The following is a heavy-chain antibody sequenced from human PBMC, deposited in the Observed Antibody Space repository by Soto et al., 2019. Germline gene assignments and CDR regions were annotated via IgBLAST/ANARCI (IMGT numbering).Heavy chain of an antibody. CDR2: ISGSGGST. Sequence: EVQLLESGGGLIQPGGSLRLSCAASEFTFSSYAMSWVRQAPGKGLEWVSGISGSGGSTCYADSVKGRFTISRDNSKNTLYLQMNSLRAEDTAVYYCAKALAYCGGDCFSTTYGMDVWGQGTTVTVSS. V-gene: IGHV3-23*01. CDR1: EFTFSSYA. J-gene: IGHJ6*02. D-gene: IGHD2-21*02. CDR3: AKALAYCGGDCFSTTYGMDV.